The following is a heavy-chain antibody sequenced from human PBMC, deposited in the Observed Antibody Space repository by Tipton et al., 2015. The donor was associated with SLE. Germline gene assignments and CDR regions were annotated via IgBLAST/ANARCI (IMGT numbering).Heavy chain of an antibody. Sequence: TLSLTCTVSGGSISSNSYYWGWGWIRQPPGKGLEWIGTIYYSGTTYSNPSLESRVTISVDTSKNQFSLKLSSVTAADTAVYYCASTSSSGSPYYFDYWGQGTLVTVSS. D-gene: IGHD6-25*01. J-gene: IGHJ4*02. CDR3: ASTSSSGSPYYFDY. V-gene: IGHV4-39*01. CDR1: GGSISSNSYY. CDR2: IYYSGTT.